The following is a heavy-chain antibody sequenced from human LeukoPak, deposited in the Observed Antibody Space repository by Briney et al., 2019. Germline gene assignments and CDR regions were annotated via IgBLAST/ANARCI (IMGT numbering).Heavy chain of an antibody. CDR1: GYNFVTFG. J-gene: IGHJ3*02. Sequence: ASVTVSCTASGYNFVTFGLNWVRQAPGQGLEWMGWISAYNGNTNYEQKLQDRLTMTTDTSKNIAYMELRTLKSDDTAVYYCARGGPSGSGADDLLAFDIWGPGTMVTVSS. D-gene: IGHD2-8*02. V-gene: IGHV1-18*01. CDR3: ARGGPSGSGADDLLAFDI. CDR2: ISAYNGNT.